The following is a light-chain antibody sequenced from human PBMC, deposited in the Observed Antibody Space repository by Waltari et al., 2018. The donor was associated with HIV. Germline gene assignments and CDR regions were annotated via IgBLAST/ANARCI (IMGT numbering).Light chain of an antibody. J-gene: IGLJ2*01. CDR1: SNDVGGYNY. CDR2: EVN. Sequence: QSALTQPPSASGSPGQSVAISCTGTSNDVGGYNYVPWYQHHPGKAPKLMLYEVNNRPSGVPDRFSGSKSGNTASLTVSGLQAEDEADYYCSSYAGTNNPVVFGGGTTLTVL. V-gene: IGLV2-8*01. CDR3: SSYAGTNNPVV.